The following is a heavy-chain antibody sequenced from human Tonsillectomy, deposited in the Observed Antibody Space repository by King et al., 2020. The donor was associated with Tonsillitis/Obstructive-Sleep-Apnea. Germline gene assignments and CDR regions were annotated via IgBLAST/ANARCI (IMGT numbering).Heavy chain of an antibody. CDR2: GYYSGST. J-gene: IGHJ4*02. D-gene: IGHD3-10*01. CDR1: SGSVSSGFYY. Sequence: VQLQESGPRLVKPAQTLSLTCTVSSGSVSSGFYYWSWIRLHPGKGLEWIGDGYYSGSTYYNPSLRSRVSISLDPSKNQFFLNLNSVTAADTAVYYCARDTLGGFGELYNYFDYWGQGTPVTVSS. CDR3: ARDTLGGFGELYNYFDY. V-gene: IGHV4-31*03.